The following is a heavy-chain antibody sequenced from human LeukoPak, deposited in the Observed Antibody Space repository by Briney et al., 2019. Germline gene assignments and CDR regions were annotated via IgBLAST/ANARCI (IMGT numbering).Heavy chain of an antibody. CDR2: IRSKAYGGTT. V-gene: IGHV3-49*04. D-gene: IGHD2-21*02. CDR1: GFTFGDYA. CDR3: TRAPGLGDYYYYYYMDV. Sequence: GGSLRLSCTASGFTFGDYAMSWVRQAPGKGLEWVGFIRSKAYGGTTEYAASVEGRFTISRDDSKSIAYLQMNSLKTEDTAVYYCTRAPGLGDYYYYYYMDVWGKGTTVTVSS. J-gene: IGHJ6*03.